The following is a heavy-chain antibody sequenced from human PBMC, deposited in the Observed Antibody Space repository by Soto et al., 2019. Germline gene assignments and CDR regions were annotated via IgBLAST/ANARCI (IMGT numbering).Heavy chain of an antibody. D-gene: IGHD6-6*01. Sequence: QVDLVESGGGVVQPGRSLRLSCAASGFTLSSYGIHWVRQAPGKGLEWVAVITYDGSYMAYADSVKGRFSISRDNSKNTVNLQMSSLRTDDTALYYCATGRESETSSIPEFDLWGRGTLVTVSS. J-gene: IGHJ2*01. V-gene: IGHV3-30*03. CDR1: GFTLSSYG. CDR3: ATGRESETSSIPEFDL. CDR2: ITYDGSYM.